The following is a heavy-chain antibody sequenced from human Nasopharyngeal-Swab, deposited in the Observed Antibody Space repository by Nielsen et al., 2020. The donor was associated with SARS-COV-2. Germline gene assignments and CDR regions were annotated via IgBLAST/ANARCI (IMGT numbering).Heavy chain of an antibody. CDR3: ARQAIVGATTYFDY. D-gene: IGHD1-26*01. CDR1: GYSISSGYY. J-gene: IGHJ4*02. V-gene: IGHV4-38-2*01. CDR2: IYHSGST. Sequence: SETLSLTCAASGYSISSGYYWGWIRQPPGKGLEWIGSIYHSGSTYYNPSLKSRVTISVDTSKNQFSLKLSSVTAADTAVYYCARQAIVGATTYFDYWGQGTLVTVSS.